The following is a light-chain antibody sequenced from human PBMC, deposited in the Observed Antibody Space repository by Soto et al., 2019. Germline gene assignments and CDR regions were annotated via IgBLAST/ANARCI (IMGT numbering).Light chain of an antibody. CDR3: QSFDSSLRAYV. Sequence: QSVLTQPPSVSGAPGQRVTISCTGSSSNFGAGYEVHWYKQLPGAAPTLVIFNNLNRPSGVPERFSGSKSGTSASLVISGIQAEDEADYYCQSFDSSLRAYVFGSGTKLTVL. CDR2: NNL. J-gene: IGLJ1*01. V-gene: IGLV1-40*01. CDR1: SSNFGAGYE.